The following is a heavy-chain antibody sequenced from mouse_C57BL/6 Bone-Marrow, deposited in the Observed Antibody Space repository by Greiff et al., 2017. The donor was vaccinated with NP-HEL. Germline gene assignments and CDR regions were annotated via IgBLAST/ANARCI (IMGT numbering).Heavy chain of an antibody. Sequence: EVKLMESGGGLVQPGGSLSLSCAASGFTFTDYYMSWVRQPPGKALEWLGFIRNKANGYTTEYSASVKGRLTISRDNSQSILYLQMNALRAEDSATYYCARYTSSHYFDYWGQGTTLTVSS. D-gene: IGHD1-1*01. J-gene: IGHJ2*01. V-gene: IGHV7-3*01. CDR1: GFTFTDYY. CDR2: IRNKANGYTT. CDR3: ARYTSSHYFDY.